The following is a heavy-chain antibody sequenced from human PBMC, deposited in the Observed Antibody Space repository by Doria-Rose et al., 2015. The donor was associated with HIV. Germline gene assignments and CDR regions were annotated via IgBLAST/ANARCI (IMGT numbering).Heavy chain of an antibody. J-gene: IGHJ4*02. Sequence: QITLKESGPVLVKPTETLTLTCTVSGVSLSSPGMGVSWIRQPPGKALEWLANIFSDDVRAYKTSQKSRLTISRCTSKSQVVLTMTDMDPVDTATYYCARIKSSRWYHKYYFDFWGQGTLVIVSA. V-gene: IGHV2-26*01. D-gene: IGHD6-13*01. CDR3: ARIKSSRWYHKYYFDF. CDR2: IFSDDVR. CDR1: GVSLSSPGMG.